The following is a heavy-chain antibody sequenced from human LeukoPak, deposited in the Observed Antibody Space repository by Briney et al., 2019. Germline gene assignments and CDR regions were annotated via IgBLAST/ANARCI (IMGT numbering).Heavy chain of an antibody. CDR3: ASGYSYGAY. CDR2: ISSSSSYT. D-gene: IGHD5-18*01. J-gene: IGHJ4*02. Sequence: GGSLRLSCAASGFTFSSYSMNWVRQAPGKGLEWVSYISSSSSYTNYADSVKGRFTISRDNAKNSLYLQMNSLRAEDTAVYYCASGYSYGAYWGQGTLVTVSS. V-gene: IGHV3-21*05. CDR1: GFTFSSYS.